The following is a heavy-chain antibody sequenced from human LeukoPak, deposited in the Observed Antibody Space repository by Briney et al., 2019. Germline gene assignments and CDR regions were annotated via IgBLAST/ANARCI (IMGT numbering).Heavy chain of an antibody. CDR3: ARWSAAVESYYYYGMDV. Sequence: SETLSLTCTVSGYSISSGYYWGWIRQPPGKGLEWIGSIYHSGSTYYNPSLKSRVTISVDTSKNQFSLKLSSVTAADTAVYYCARWSAAVESYYYYGMDVWGQGTTVTVSS. V-gene: IGHV4-38-2*02. CDR2: IYHSGST. J-gene: IGHJ6*02. CDR1: GYSISSGYY. D-gene: IGHD6-13*01.